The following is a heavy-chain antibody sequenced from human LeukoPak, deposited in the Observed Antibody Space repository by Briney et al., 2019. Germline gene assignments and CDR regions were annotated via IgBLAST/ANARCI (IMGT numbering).Heavy chain of an antibody. J-gene: IGHJ5*02. CDR1: GASISNNKYF. CDR3: ARLSDRDPQHWFDP. Sequence: PSETLSLTCAVSGASISNNKYFWAWVRQPPGKGLEWVGTVYYIRTTFYNPSLKSRLTLSVDTSKNQFSLKLGSVTAADTSVYYCARLSDRDPQHWFDPWGQGILVTVSS. D-gene: IGHD3-10*01. V-gene: IGHV4-39*01. CDR2: VYYIRTT.